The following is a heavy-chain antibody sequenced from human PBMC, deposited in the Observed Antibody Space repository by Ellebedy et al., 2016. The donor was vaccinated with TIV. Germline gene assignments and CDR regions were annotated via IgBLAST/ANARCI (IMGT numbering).Heavy chain of an antibody. J-gene: IGHJ4*02. V-gene: IGHV3-53*03. Sequence: PGGSLRLSCAASGFSVSSDYMSWVRQPPGTGLEWVSLLYGSGITSYADSVKGRFTISRDNSKNTVYLQMKNLGVEDPAVYYCARVDRGGDYYTYKFLDYWGQGIQVTVSS. CDR3: ARVDRGGDYYTYKFLDY. CDR1: GFSVSSDY. D-gene: IGHD1-26*01. CDR2: LYGSGIT.